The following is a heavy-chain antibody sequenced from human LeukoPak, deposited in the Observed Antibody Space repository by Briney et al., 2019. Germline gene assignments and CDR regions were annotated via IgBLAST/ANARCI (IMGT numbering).Heavy chain of an antibody. CDR3: TRVSLDAFDI. CDR1: GGTFSSYA. Sequence: SVKVSCKASGGTFSSYAISWVRQAPGQEGEWMGGSIPIFGTANYAQEFQGGVTVTTDESTSTAYVEASSLGLEYSAGYYCTRVSLDAFDIWGQGTMVTVSS. V-gene: IGHV1-69*05. J-gene: IGHJ3*02. CDR2: SIPIFGTA.